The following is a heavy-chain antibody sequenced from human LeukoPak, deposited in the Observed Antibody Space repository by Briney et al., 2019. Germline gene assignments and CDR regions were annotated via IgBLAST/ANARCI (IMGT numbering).Heavy chain of an antibody. D-gene: IGHD2-2*02. CDR2: IYPGDSDT. V-gene: IGHV5-51*01. J-gene: IGHJ5*02. CDR3: ARTPYCSSTSCYRFDP. CDR1: GYSFTSYW. Sequence: LGESLKISCKGSGYSFTSYWIGWVRQMPGKGLEWMGIIYPGDSDTRYSPSFQGQVTISADKSISTAYLQWSSLKASDTAMHYCARTPYCSSTSCYRFDPWGQGTLVTVSS.